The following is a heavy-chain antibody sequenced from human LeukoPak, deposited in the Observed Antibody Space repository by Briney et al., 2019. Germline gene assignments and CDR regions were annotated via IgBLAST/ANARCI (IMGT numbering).Heavy chain of an antibody. CDR3: AAREVTIRAFDY. D-gene: IGHD4-17*01. V-gene: IGHV3-7*05. Sequence: GGSLRLSCSASGFTFGSTWMSWVRQSPGKGLEWVANIKEDGSEKNHVDSVKGRFTISRDNSKNTLYLQMNSLRAEDTAVYYCAAREVTIRAFDYWGQGTLVTVSS. J-gene: IGHJ4*02. CDR1: GFTFGSTW. CDR2: IKEDGSEK.